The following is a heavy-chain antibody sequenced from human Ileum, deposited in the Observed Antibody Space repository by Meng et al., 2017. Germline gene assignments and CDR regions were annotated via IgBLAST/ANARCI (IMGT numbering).Heavy chain of an antibody. D-gene: IGHD6-19*01. CDR1: GDSVAYDSGG. CDR3: ARGWYSSGFHS. Sequence: QVQECGAVMVTRVQMRFLTCAISGDSVAYDSGGWRWTTQQRLRGIGWIGRTFYRSKWNDDFAESVKSRITITTDTAKNQFSLQLSYVTPEDTAVYYCARGWYSSGFHSWGQGTLVTVSS. CDR2: TFYRSKWND. V-gene: IGHV6-1*01. J-gene: IGHJ4*02.